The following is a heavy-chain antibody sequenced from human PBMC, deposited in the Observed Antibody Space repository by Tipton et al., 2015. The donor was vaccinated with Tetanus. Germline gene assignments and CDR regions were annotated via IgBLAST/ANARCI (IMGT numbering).Heavy chain of an antibody. V-gene: IGHV4-61*08. D-gene: IGHD3-3*01. CDR2: ISNSGRT. CDR3: ARANYDFSMKGPFDS. Sequence: TLSLTCTVSGDSVRSGDYQWNWIRQSPGKGLEWLAYISNSGRTNSNYDLKSRITISRETSKNQYSLKLSSVTAADTAVYFCARANYDFSMKGPFDSWGQGILVVVSA. J-gene: IGHJ4*02. CDR1: GDSVRSGDYQ.